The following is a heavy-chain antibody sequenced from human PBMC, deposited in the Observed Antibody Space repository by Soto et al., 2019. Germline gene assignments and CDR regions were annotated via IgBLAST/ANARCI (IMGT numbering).Heavy chain of an antibody. V-gene: IGHV5-10-1*01. CDR2: IDPSDSYT. J-gene: IGHJ4*02. CDR3: ARLRRGSTVEMATIYYFDY. CDR1: GYSFTSYW. D-gene: IGHD5-12*01. Sequence: PGESLKISCKGSGYSFTSYWISWVRQMPGKGLEWMGRIDPSDSYTNYSPSFQGHVTISADKSIGTAYLQWSSLKASDTAMYYCARLRRGSTVEMATIYYFDYWGQGTLVTAPQ.